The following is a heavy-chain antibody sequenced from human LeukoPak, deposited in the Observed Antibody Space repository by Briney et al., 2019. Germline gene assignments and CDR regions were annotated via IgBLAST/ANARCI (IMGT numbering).Heavy chain of an antibody. V-gene: IGHV3-53*01. Sequence: GGSLRLSCAASGFTVSSNYMSWVRQAPGKGLEWVSVIYSGGSTYYADSVKGRFTISRDNSKNTLYLQMNSLRAEDTAVYYCARLYRPYYFDYWGQGTLVTVSS. J-gene: IGHJ4*02. CDR1: GFTVSSNY. CDR2: IYSGGST. D-gene: IGHD1-26*01. CDR3: ARLYRPYYFDY.